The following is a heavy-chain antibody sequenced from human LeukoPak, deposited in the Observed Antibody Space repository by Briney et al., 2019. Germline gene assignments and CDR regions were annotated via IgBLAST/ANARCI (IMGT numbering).Heavy chain of an antibody. J-gene: IGHJ4*02. CDR1: GGSFSGYY. D-gene: IGHD5-24*01. V-gene: IGHV4-34*01. CDR2: INHSGST. Sequence: SETLSLTCAVYGGSFSGYYWSWIRQPPGKGLEWIGEINHSGSTNSNPSLKSRVTISVDTSKNQFSLKLSSVTAADTAVYYCATGGDGYNYNYWGQGTLVTVSS. CDR3: ATGGDGYNYNY.